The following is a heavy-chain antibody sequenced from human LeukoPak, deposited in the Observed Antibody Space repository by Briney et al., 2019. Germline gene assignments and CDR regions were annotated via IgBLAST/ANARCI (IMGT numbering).Heavy chain of an antibody. Sequence: PSETLSLTCTVSGGSITDYYWGWIRQPPGKGLEWIGYDYYSGSSNYNPSLKSRVTISVDTSKNQFSLKMSSVTAADTAVYYCARDLKLDGSSGYYAFDIWGQGTMVTVSS. J-gene: IGHJ3*02. CDR3: ARDLKLDGSSGYYAFDI. V-gene: IGHV4-59*01. CDR1: GGSITDYY. D-gene: IGHD3-22*01. CDR2: DYYSGSS.